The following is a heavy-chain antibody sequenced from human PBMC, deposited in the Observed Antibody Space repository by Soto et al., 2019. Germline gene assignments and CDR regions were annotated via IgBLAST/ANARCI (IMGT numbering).Heavy chain of an antibody. CDR2: ISGSADST. D-gene: IGHD2-8*01. CDR1: GFTFSSFA. CDR3: AKTRGAMIYAISVYGMDV. Sequence: ESGGGLVQPGGSLRLSCAASGFTFSSFALNWVRQAPGTGLEWVSIISGSADSTFYADSVKGRFTISRDNSKNMLYLQINSLRAEDTAVYYCAKTRGAMIYAISVYGMDVWGQGTTVTVSS. J-gene: IGHJ6*02. V-gene: IGHV3-23*01.